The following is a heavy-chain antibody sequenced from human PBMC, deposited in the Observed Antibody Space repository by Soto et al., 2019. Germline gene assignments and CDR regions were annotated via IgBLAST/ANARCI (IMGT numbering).Heavy chain of an antibody. CDR3: ARLITMVRGVPGGMDV. Sequence: WGWIRQPPGKGLEWIGSIYYSGSTYYNPSLKSRVTISVDTSKNQFSLKLSSVTAADTAVYYCARLITMVRGVPGGMDVWGQGTTVTVSS. J-gene: IGHJ6*02. CDR2: IYYSGST. V-gene: IGHV4-39*01. D-gene: IGHD3-10*01.